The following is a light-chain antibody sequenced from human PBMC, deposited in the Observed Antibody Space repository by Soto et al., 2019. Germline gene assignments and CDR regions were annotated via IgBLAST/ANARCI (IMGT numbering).Light chain of an antibody. CDR1: ALPKQY. V-gene: IGLV3-25*03. Sequence: ELTQPPSVSVSPGQTARITCSGDALPKQYAYWYQQKPGQAPVLVIYKDSERPSGIPERFSGSSSGTTVTLTISGVQAEDEADYYCQSADSSGTYPVVFGGGTKLTVL. CDR3: QSADSSGTYPVV. CDR2: KDS. J-gene: IGLJ2*01.